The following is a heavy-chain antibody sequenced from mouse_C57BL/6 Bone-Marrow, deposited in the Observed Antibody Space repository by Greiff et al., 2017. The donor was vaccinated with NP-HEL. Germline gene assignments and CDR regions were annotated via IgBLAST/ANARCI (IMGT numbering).Heavy chain of an antibody. V-gene: IGHV1-82*01. CDR3: AKEGYDGYYVDV. CDR1: GYAFSSSW. J-gene: IGHJ1*03. Sequence: QVQLQQSGPELVKPGASVKISCKASGYAFSSSWMNWVKQRPGKGLEWIGRIYPGDGDTNYIGKFKGKATLTADKSSSTAYMQLSSLTSEDSAVYFCAKEGYDGYYVDVWGTGTTVTVSS. D-gene: IGHD2-3*01. CDR2: IYPGDGDT.